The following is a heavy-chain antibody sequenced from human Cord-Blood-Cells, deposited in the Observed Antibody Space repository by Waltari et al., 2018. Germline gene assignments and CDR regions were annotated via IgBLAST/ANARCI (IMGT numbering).Heavy chain of an antibody. J-gene: IGHJ3*02. D-gene: IGHD6-6*01. V-gene: IGHV3-7*01. CDR1: GFTFSSYW. CDR3: STPARPGPADAFDI. Sequence: EVQLVESGGGLVQPGGSLRLSCAASGFTFSSYWMSWVRQAPGKGLEWVANIKQDGSEKYYVDSVKGRFTISRDNAKNSLYLQMNSLRAEDTAVYYCSTPARPGPADAFDIWGQGTMVTVSS. CDR2: IKQDGSEK.